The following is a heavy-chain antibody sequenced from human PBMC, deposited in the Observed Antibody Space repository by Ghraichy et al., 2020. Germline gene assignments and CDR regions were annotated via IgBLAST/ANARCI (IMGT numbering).Heavy chain of an antibody. Sequence: GWSLRLSCAASGFTFSSYGMHWVRQAPGKGLEWVAVIWYDGSNKYYADSVKGRFTISRDNSKNTLYLQMNSLRAEDTAVYYCARGRSSGGSCPDYWDQGTLVTVSS. CDR3: ARGRSSGGSCPDY. CDR1: GFTFSSYG. V-gene: IGHV3-33*01. D-gene: IGHD2-15*01. J-gene: IGHJ4*02. CDR2: IWYDGSNK.